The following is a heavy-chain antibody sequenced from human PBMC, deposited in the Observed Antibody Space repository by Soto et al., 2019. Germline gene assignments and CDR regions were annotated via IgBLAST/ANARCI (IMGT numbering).Heavy chain of an antibody. CDR2: INSDGSST. Sequence: LSLTCAASGFTFSSYWMHWVHQAPGKGLVWVSRINSDGSSTSYADSVKGRFTISRDNAKNTLYLQMNSLRAEDTAVYYCARARLQGAFDIWGQGTMVTVSS. V-gene: IGHV3-74*01. D-gene: IGHD4-4*01. CDR3: ARARLQGAFDI. CDR1: GFTFSSYW. J-gene: IGHJ3*02.